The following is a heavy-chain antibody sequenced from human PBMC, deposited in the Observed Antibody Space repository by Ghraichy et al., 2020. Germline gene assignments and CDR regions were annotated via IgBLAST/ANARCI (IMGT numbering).Heavy chain of an antibody. Sequence: SQTLSLTCTVSGGSISSYYWSWIRQPPGKGLEWIGYIYYSGSTNYNPSLKSRVTISVDTSKNQFSLKLSSVTAADTAVYYCARGYSYGYGWFDPWGQGTLVTVSS. D-gene: IGHD5-18*01. J-gene: IGHJ5*02. V-gene: IGHV4-59*01. CDR3: ARGYSYGYGWFDP. CDR1: GGSISSYY. CDR2: IYYSGST.